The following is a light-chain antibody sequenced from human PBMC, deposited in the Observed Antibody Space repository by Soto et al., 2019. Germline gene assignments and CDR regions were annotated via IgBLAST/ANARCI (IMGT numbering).Light chain of an antibody. J-gene: IGKJ1*01. V-gene: IGKV1-39*01. CDR3: QRSDSMPRT. Sequence: DIQMTQSPSSLSASVGDRVTITCRASQSIRSYLKRYQQKPGRAPKLLHYAGVSLQSGVPSSFSGSGSGTDFTFTIRSLQPEDFATYYCQRSDSMPRTFGQGTK. CDR1: QSIRSY. CDR2: AGV.